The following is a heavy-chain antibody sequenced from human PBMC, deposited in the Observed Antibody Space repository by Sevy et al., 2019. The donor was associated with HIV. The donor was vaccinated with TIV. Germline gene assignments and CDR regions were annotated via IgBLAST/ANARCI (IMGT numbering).Heavy chain of an antibody. CDR2: IWNDGSNK. J-gene: IGHJ6*02. V-gene: IGHV3-33*01. Sequence: GGSLRLSCAASGFTFSSYGMHWVRQAPGKGLEWVAVIWNDGSNKNYADSVKGRVTITRDKSKNTQYLQMNSLRAEDTAVYYCARGAAAGTYYSCCGMDVWGQGTTVTVSS. D-gene: IGHD6-13*01. CDR1: GFTFSSYG. CDR3: ARGAAAGTYYSCCGMDV.